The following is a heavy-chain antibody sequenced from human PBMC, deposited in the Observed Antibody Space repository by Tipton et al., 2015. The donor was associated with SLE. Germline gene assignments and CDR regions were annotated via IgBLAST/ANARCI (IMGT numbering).Heavy chain of an antibody. CDR1: GDSIINTDYY. Sequence: TLSLTCHVSGDSIINTDYYWGWIRQPPGKGLEWIGNIYSRGITYYNPSLKSRVTISLDTSKKQISLQLNSVTPEDTAVYYCARERVWSGWYFDLWGRGTLVTVSS. CDR2: IYSRGIT. J-gene: IGHJ2*01. V-gene: IGHV4-39*07. D-gene: IGHD3-16*01. CDR3: ARERVWSGWYFDL.